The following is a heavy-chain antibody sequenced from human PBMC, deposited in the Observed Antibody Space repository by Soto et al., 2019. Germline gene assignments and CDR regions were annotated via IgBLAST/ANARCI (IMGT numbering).Heavy chain of an antibody. J-gene: IGHJ6*02. CDR1: GGSISSGGYY. CDR3: ARAELTGTPYYYYGMDV. D-gene: IGHD1-20*01. V-gene: IGHV4-31*03. Sequence: PSETLSLTCTVSGGSISSGGYYWSWIRQHPGKGLEWIGYIYYSGSTYYNPSLKSRVTISVDTSKNQFSLKLSSVTAADTAVYYCARAELTGTPYYYYGMDVWGQGTTVTVSS. CDR2: IYYSGST.